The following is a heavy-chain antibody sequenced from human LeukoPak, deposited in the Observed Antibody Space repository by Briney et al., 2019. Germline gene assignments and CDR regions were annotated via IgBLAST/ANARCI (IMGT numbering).Heavy chain of an antibody. CDR2: ISGSGGST. CDR3: ARSSQLTGPFDY. V-gene: IGHV3-23*01. J-gene: IGHJ4*02. CDR1: GFTFSSYA. D-gene: IGHD1-1*01. Sequence: GGSLRLSCAASGFTFSSYAMSWVRQAPGRGLEWVSAISGSGGSTYYADSVRGRFTISRDNAKNSLYLQMNSLRAEDTAVYYCARSSQLTGPFDYWGQGTLVTVSS.